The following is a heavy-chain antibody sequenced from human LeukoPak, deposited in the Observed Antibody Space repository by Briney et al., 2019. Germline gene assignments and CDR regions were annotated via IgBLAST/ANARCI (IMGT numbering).Heavy chain of an antibody. V-gene: IGHV3-23*01. CDR3: ARDPISGFFDY. D-gene: IGHD3-22*01. CDR1: GFTFSSSA. J-gene: IGHJ4*02. Sequence: PGGSLRLSCAGSGFTFSSSAMNWVRQAPGKGMEWVSRITGSGGSTYYADSVKGRFTISRDNSKNTLHLQMNGLRAEDTAVYYCARDPISGFFDYWGQGTLVTVSS. CDR2: ITGSGGST.